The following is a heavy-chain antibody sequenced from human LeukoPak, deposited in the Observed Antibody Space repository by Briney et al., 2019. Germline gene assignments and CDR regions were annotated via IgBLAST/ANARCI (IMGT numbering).Heavy chain of an antibody. CDR3: ARDIECSSTSCRPYYYYGMDV. CDR2: ISYDGSNK. V-gene: IGHV3-30-3*01. D-gene: IGHD2-2*01. J-gene: IGHJ6*02. Sequence: GGSLRLSCAASGFTFSSYAMHWVRQAPGKWLEWVAVISYDGSNKYYADSVKGRFTISRDNSKNTLYLQMNSLRAEDTAVYYCARDIECSSTSCRPYYYYGMDVWGQGTTVTVSS. CDR1: GFTFSSYA.